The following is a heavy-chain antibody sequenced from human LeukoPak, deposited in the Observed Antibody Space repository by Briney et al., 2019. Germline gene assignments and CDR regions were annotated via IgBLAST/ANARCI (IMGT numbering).Heavy chain of an antibody. V-gene: IGHV3-48*03. CDR2: ISSSGSTI. CDR3: ARDPWRGYMDV. J-gene: IGHJ6*03. CDR1: GFTFSSYE. D-gene: IGHD3-10*01. Sequence: GGSLRLSCAASGFTFSSYEMNWVRQAPGKGMEWVSYISSSGSTIYYADSVKGRFTISRDNAKNSLYLQMNSLRAEDTAVYYCARDPWRGYMDVWGKGTTVTGSS.